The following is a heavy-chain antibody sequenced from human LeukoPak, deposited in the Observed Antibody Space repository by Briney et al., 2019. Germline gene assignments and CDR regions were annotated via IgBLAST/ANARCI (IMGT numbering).Heavy chain of an antibody. CDR2: ISGSGGST. Sequence: GGSLRLSCAASGFTFSSYAMSWVRQAPGKGLEWVSAISGSGGSTYYADSVKGRFTISRDNSKNTLYLQMNSLRAEDTAVYYCAKDRRIAAAEADQTTNTVKYYFDYWGQGTLVTVSS. V-gene: IGHV3-23*01. D-gene: IGHD6-13*01. J-gene: IGHJ4*02. CDR1: GFTFSSYA. CDR3: AKDRRIAAAEADQTTNTVKYYFDY.